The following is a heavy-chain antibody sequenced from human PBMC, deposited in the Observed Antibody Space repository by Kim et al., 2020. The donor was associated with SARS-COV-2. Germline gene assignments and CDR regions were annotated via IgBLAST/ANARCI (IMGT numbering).Heavy chain of an antibody. J-gene: IGHJ4*02. CDR2: ISYDGSNK. D-gene: IGHD3-22*01. V-gene: IGHV3-30*04. CDR1: GFTFSSYA. Sequence: GGSLRLSCAASGFTFSSYAMHWVRQAPGKGLEWVAVISYDGSNKYYADSVKGRFTISRDNSKNTLYLQMNSLRAEDTAVYYCARGGMILVGTNFDYWGQGNLVTVSS. CDR3: ARGGMILVGTNFDY.